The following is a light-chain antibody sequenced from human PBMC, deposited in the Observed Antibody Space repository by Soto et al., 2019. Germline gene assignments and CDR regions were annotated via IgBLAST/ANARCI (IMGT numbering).Light chain of an antibody. J-gene: IGKJ4*01. V-gene: IGKV1-39*01. Sequence: DIQMTQSPSSLSASVGDRVTITCRASQSIAGYLSWYQQRPGNAPKLLIYAASGLQSGVPSRFSGSGSGTDFTLTINSLQREDFATYYCQQTYNTPLTFGGGTKVDIK. CDR3: QQTYNTPLT. CDR1: QSIAGY. CDR2: AAS.